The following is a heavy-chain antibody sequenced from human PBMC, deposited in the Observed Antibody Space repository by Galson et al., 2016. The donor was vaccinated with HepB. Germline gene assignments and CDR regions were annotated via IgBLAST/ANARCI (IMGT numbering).Heavy chain of an antibody. CDR1: GFIFSTYW. Sequence: SLRLSCAASGFIFSTYWMHWVRQAPGKGLVYVSRINSDGSSTTYADSVKGRFTISRDNSKSSLYLDMSSLRAEDTAVYYCVRDISSSHFDLWGRGTLVTVTS. J-gene: IGHJ2*01. V-gene: IGHV3-74*01. CDR3: VRDISSSHFDL. D-gene: IGHD2-2*01. CDR2: INSDGSST.